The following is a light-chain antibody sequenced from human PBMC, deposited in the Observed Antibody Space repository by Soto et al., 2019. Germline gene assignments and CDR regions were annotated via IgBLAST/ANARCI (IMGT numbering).Light chain of an antibody. J-gene: IGKJ3*01. CDR1: QSVYNN. CDR2: GAS. Sequence: EIVMTQSPATLSVSPGERATLSCRASQSVYNNLAWYQQKPGQAPRLLIYGASTMATGIPARFSGSGSGTEFTLTNSSLQSEDFAVYFCQQYNNWHPVTFGPGTKVDIK. V-gene: IGKV3-15*01. CDR3: QQYNNWHPVT.